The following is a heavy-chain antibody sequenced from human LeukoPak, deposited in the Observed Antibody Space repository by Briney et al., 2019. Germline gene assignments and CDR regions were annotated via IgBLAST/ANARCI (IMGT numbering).Heavy chain of an antibody. V-gene: IGHV3-49*03. CDR3: TRSLTFCGSGCYRPADS. CDR2: IRGKTYGGTA. CDR1: GFIFGDYG. D-gene: IGHD2-21*02. J-gene: IGHJ4*02. Sequence: GGSLRLSCTASGFIFGDYGVSWFRQAPGKGLEWVGFIRGKTYGGTAEYAASVKGRSTISRDDSEGIAYLQMHSLKIEDTAVYFCTRSLTFCGSGCYRPADSWGQGTLVTVSS.